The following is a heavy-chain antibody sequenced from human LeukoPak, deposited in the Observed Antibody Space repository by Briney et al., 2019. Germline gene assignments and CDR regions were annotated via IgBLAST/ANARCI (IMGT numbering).Heavy chain of an antibody. CDR3: ARSTGGRYYYYGMDV. CDR2: IYPGDSDT. CDR1: GYSFTSYW. D-gene: IGHD2-15*01. J-gene: IGHJ6*02. Sequence: GESLQISCKGSGYSFTSYWIGWVRQMPGKGLEWMGIIYPGDSDTRYSPSFQGQVTISADKSISTAYLQWSSLKASDTAMYYCARSTGGRYYYYGMDVWGQGTTVTVSS. V-gene: IGHV5-51*01.